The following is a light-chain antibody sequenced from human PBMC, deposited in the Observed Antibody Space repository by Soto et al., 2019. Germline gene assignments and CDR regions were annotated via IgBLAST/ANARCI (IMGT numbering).Light chain of an antibody. Sequence: EIVLTQSPGTLSLSPGERATLSCRASQTVANSALAWYQQKPGQAPRLLIFGASSRATAIPDRFSGSGSGTDFTLSISRLEPEDFAVFYCQQYGSSEIIFGQGTRLEIK. V-gene: IGKV3-20*01. J-gene: IGKJ5*01. CDR3: QQYGSSEII. CDR1: QTVANSA. CDR2: GAS.